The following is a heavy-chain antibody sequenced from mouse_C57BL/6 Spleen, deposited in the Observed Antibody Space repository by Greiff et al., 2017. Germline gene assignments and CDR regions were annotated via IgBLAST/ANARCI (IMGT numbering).Heavy chain of an antibody. V-gene: IGHV1-18*01. CDR2: IFPNHGGT. CDR3: TSDGIDY. CDR1: GYTFTDYN. J-gene: IGHJ2*01. Sequence: VQLQQSGPELVKPGASVKISCKASGYTFTDYNMDWVKQSPGKSLEWIGDIFPNHGGTIYTQKFKGKATFTVDKSSSTAYMELRSLPSEDTAVYYSTSDGIDYWGQGTTLTVAS.